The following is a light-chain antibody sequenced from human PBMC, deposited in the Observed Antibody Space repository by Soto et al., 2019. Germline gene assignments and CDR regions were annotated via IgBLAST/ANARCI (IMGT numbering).Light chain of an antibody. V-gene: IGKV3-20*01. CDR2: AKS. Sequence: EIVLTHSPGTLSLAPGERATLSCRSSQSVGSSYLAWYQQKPGQAPRLLIFAKSRRATDIPDRFSGSGSGTDFTLAIRRLEPEDFAVYYCHQFGSSPLTFGQGTLLEIK. CDR1: QSVGSSY. CDR3: HQFGSSPLT. J-gene: IGKJ5*01.